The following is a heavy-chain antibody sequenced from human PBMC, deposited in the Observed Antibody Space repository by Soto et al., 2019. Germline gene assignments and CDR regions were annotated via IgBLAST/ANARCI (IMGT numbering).Heavy chain of an antibody. CDR2: TNPSGGST. J-gene: IGHJ6*02. CDR1: GYTFTSYY. CDR3: ARDVGEISYGDYPYYYYGMDV. Sequence: PSVKVSCKASGYTFTSYYMHWVRHAPGQGFEWMGITNPSGGSTSYAQKFQGRVTMTRDTSTITVYMELSSLRSEDTAVYYCARDVGEISYGDYPYYYYGMDVWGQGTTVTVSS. V-gene: IGHV1-46*01. D-gene: IGHD4-17*01.